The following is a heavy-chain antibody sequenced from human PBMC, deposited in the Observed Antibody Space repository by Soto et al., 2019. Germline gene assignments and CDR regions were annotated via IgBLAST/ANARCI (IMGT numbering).Heavy chain of an antibody. V-gene: IGHV1-18*01. D-gene: IGHD3-9*01. Sequence: LVKVSSKASGYTFTSCGISRVRQAPLQGLECMGWTSAYNGNTNYAQKLQGRVTMTTDTSTSTAYMELRSLRSDDTAVYYCARTSRYVAASWWFEPWGQGTLVSVSS. CDR3: ARTSRYVAASWWFEP. CDR1: GYTFTSCG. J-gene: IGHJ5*02. CDR2: TSAYNGNT.